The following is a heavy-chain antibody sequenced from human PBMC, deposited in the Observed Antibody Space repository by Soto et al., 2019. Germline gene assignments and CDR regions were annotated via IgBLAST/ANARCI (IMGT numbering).Heavy chain of an antibody. J-gene: IGHJ4*02. CDR2: ISYDGSNK. CDR3: ARDPMGRYYGSGSYYFDY. Sequence: QVQLVESGRGVVQPGRSLRLSCAASGFTFSSYAMHWVRQAPGKGLERVAVISYDGSNKYYADSVKGRFTISRDNSKNTLYLQMKSLGAEDTAVYYCARDPMGRYYGSGSYYFDYWGQGTLVTVSS. CDR1: GFTFSSYA. V-gene: IGHV3-30-3*01. D-gene: IGHD3-10*01.